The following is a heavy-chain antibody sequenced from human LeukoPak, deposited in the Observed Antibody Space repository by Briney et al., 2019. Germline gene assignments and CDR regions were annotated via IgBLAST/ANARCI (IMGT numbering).Heavy chain of an antibody. CDR3: ARHLAEYFQH. Sequence: SEPLSLTCTVSGGSISSYYWSWIRQPPGKGLEWIGYIYYSGSTNYNPSLKSRVTISVDTSKNQFSLKLSSVTAADTAVYYCARHLAEYFQHWGQGTLVTVSS. CDR2: IYYSGST. J-gene: IGHJ1*01. V-gene: IGHV4-59*08. CDR1: GGSISSYY.